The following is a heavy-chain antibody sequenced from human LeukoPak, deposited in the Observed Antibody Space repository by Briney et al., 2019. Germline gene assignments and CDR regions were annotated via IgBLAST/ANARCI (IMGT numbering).Heavy chain of an antibody. J-gene: IGHJ4*02. CDR2: ISAYNGNT. CDR1: GYTFTSYG. D-gene: IGHD3-22*01. CDR3: ARFVEQPPPSLGLYYFDY. V-gene: IGHV1-18*01. Sequence: ASVKVPCKASGYTFTSYGISWVRQAPGQGLERMGWISAYNGNTNYAQKLQGRVTMTTDTSTSTAYMELRSLRSNDTAVYYCARFVEQPPPSLGLYYFDYWGQGTLVTVSS.